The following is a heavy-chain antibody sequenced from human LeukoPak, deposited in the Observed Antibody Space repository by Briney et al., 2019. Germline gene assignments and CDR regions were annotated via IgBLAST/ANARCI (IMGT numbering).Heavy chain of an antibody. CDR1: GFTLRSYS. D-gene: IGHD6-19*01. CDR2: IGSGNNI. CDR3: AREGSSGWYLDY. Sequence: GGSLRLSCAASGFTLRSYSMNWVRQAPGKGLEWLSYIGSGNNIYYADSVKGRFTISRDNAKNSLYLQMNSLRAEDTAVYYCAREGSSGWYLDYWGQGTLVTVSS. V-gene: IGHV3-21*01. J-gene: IGHJ4*02.